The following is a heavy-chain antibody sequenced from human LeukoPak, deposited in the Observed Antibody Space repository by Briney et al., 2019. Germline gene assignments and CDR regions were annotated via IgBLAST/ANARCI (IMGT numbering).Heavy chain of an antibody. V-gene: IGHV3-7*03. CDR3: ARVNVVVVAASYYYYMDV. J-gene: IGHJ6*03. CDR2: IKQDGSEK. D-gene: IGHD2-15*01. CDR1: GFTFSSYW. Sequence: GGSLRLSCAASGFTFSSYWMSWVRQAPGKGLEWVANIKQDGSEKYYVDSVKGRFTISRDNSKNTLYLQMNSLRAEDTAVYYCARVNVVVVAASYYYYMDVWGKGTTVTVSS.